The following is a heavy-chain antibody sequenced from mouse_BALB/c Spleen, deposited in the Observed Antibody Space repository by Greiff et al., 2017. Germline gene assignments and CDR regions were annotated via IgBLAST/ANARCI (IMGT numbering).Heavy chain of an antibody. D-gene: IGHD2-2*01. V-gene: IGHV1-5*01. CDR1: GYSFTSYW. Sequence: VQLKESGTVLARPGASVKLSCKASGYSFTSYWMHWVKQRPGKGLEWIGAIYPGNSDTSYNQKFKGKAKLTAVTTASTTYSELSSLTNEDSAVYYCTRGGYDRYWCAYWGQGTLVTVSA. J-gene: IGHJ3*01. CDR3: TRGGYDRYWCAY. CDR2: IYPGNSDT.